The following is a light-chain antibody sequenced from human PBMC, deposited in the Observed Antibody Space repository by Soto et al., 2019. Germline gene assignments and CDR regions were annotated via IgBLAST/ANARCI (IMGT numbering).Light chain of an antibody. CDR3: QQYRNWPRT. CDR1: QSVDIN. J-gene: IGKJ1*01. V-gene: IGKV3-15*01. Sequence: EIVLTQSPATLSVSPGERVTLSCRASQSVDINLARYQQKPGQAPRLLIYGASTRAIDMPGRFSGRGSGTEFTLTISSLQSEDFAVYYCQQYRNWPRTFGQGTKVDI. CDR2: GAS.